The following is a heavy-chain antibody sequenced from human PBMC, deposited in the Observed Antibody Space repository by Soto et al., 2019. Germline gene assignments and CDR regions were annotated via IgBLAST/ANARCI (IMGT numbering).Heavy chain of an antibody. CDR1: GFTFSSYA. J-gene: IGHJ4*02. D-gene: IGHD6-19*01. CDR2: ISGSGGST. V-gene: IGHV3-23*01. CDR3: AKDREIAVAGSFDY. Sequence: GTLRLTGSASGFTFSSYAMSGVRQAPGKGLEWVSAISGSGGSTYYADSVKGRFTISRDNSKNTLYLQMNSLRAEDTAVYYCAKDREIAVAGSFDYWGQGTLVTVSS.